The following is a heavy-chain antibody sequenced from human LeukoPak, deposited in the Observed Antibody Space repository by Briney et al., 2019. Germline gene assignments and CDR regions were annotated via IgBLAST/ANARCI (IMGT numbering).Heavy chain of an antibody. J-gene: IGHJ4*02. CDR3: ARYSSGWIYYFDY. V-gene: IGHV4-59*01. D-gene: IGHD6-19*01. Sequence: PSQTLSLTCTVSGGSISSYYCSWIRQPPGNGLEWIGYIYYSGSTNYNPSLKSRVTISVDTSNNQLSLKLSSVTAADTAVYYCARYSSGWIYYFDYWGQGTLVTVSS. CDR2: IYYSGST. CDR1: GGSISSYY.